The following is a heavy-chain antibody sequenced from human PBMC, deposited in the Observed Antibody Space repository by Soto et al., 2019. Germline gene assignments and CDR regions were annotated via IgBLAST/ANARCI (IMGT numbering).Heavy chain of an antibody. CDR3: AAGLDHNKVGY. CDR1: GGSLSSYY. CDR2: IYYSGST. Sequence: PSETLSLTCVVSGGSLSSYYWSWIRQPPGKGLEWIGYIYYSGSTNYNPSLKSRVTVSVDASKNQFSLKLSSVTAADTAVYFCAAGLDHNKVGYWGQGTLVTVS. J-gene: IGHJ4*02. D-gene: IGHD2-2*03. V-gene: IGHV4-59*01.